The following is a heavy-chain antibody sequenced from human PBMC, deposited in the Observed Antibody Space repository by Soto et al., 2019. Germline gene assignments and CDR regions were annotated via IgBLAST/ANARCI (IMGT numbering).Heavy chain of an antibody. J-gene: IGHJ5*02. Sequence: SATLSLTCSVSDAALNSGNYYWSWIRQVPGKGLEWIGHIYVTGAVDYNPSLRDRITISQDTSERQFSLNLRLVTAADTAVYYCARLRIATNNYKWFDPWGQGTLVPVSS. D-gene: IGHD2-21*01. CDR2: IYVTGAV. CDR1: DAALNSGNYY. CDR3: ARLRIATNNYKWFDP. V-gene: IGHV4-31*03.